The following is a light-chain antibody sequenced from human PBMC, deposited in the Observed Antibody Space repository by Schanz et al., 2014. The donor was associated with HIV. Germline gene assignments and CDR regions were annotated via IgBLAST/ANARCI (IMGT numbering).Light chain of an antibody. V-gene: IGLV1-51*01. CDR1: TSNIGNNY. Sequence: QSVLTQPPSVSAAPGQKVTISCSGSTSNIGNNYVSWYQQLPGTAPKLLIYANHQRPLEIPDRFSGSKTGTSATLDISGLQTGDEADYYCATWDATLREAVFGGGTKLTVL. CDR3: ATWDATLREAV. J-gene: IGLJ2*01. CDR2: ANH.